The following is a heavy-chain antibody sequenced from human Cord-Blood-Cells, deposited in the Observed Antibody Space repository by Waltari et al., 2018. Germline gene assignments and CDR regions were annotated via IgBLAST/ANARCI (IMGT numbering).Heavy chain of an antibody. CDR2: INHSGST. CDR3: ASSPLFDY. V-gene: IGHV4-34*01. Sequence: QVQLQQWGAGLLKPSETLSLTCAVYGGSFSGYYWSWIRQPPGKGLEWIGEINHSGSTNDNPSLKGRFTISVDTSKNQFSLKLGSVTAADTAVYYCASSPLFDYWGQGTLVTVSS. CDR1: GGSFSGYY. J-gene: IGHJ4*02.